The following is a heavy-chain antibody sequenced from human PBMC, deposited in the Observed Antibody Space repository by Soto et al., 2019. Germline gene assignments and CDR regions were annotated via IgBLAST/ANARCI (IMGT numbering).Heavy chain of an antibody. CDR3: ARDDLILTGYYKPHNWFDP. CDR2: IIPIFGTA. CDR1: GGTFSSYA. J-gene: IGHJ5*02. Sequence: QVQLVQSGAEVKKPGSSVKVSCKASGGTFSSYAISWVRQAPGQGLEWMGGIIPIFGTANYAQKLQGRVTMTTDTSTSTAYMELRSLRSDDTAVYYCARDDLILTGYYKPHNWFDPWGQGTLVTVSS. V-gene: IGHV1-69*06. D-gene: IGHD3-9*01.